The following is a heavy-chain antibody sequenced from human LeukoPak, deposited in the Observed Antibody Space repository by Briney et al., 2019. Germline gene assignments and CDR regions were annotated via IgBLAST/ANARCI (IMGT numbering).Heavy chain of an antibody. D-gene: IGHD3-22*01. Sequence: PGGSLRLSCAASGFTFSSYSMNWVRQAPGKGLEWVSCISSSSSYIHYADSVKGRFTISRDNAKNSLYLQMNSLRAEDTAVYYCARAPYYYDSSGYYGWFDPWGQGTLVTVSS. CDR2: ISSSSSYI. V-gene: IGHV3-21*01. J-gene: IGHJ5*02. CDR3: ARAPYYYDSSGYYGWFDP. CDR1: GFTFSSYS.